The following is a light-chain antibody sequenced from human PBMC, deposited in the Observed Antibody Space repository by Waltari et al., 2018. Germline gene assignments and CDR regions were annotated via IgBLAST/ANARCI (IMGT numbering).Light chain of an antibody. Sequence: ELLLTQSPGTLSLSPGERATLSCRASQSISRPLAWYQQKPGQAPRLLIYDASTRATGIPDRFSGSGSGTDFSLTISRLEPEDSAVYYCQHYVRLPATFGQGTKVEIK. J-gene: IGKJ1*01. CDR1: QSISRP. CDR3: QHYVRLPAT. V-gene: IGKV3-20*01. CDR2: DAS.